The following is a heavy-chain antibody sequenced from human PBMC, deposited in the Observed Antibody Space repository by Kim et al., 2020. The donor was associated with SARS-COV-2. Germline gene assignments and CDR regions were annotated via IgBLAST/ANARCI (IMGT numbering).Heavy chain of an antibody. CDR3: ARVTWGSYRYTDS. J-gene: IGHJ5*01. CDR1: GYTFTNYA. CDR2: INTDTGNP. V-gene: IGHV7-4-1*02. Sequence: ASVKVSCKASGYTFTNYAISWVRQAPGQGLEWMGWINTDTGNPTYAQAFTGRFVFSVDTSVSTTYLQISSLKAEDTALYYCARVTWGSYRYTDSWGQGNL. D-gene: IGHD3-16*02.